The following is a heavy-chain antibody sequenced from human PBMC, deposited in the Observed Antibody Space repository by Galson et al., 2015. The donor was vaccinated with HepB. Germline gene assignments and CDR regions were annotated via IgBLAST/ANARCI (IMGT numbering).Heavy chain of an antibody. Sequence: PALVKPTQTLTLTCTFSGFSLSTSGVGVGWIRQPPGKALEWLALIYWDDDKRCRPSLKSRLTITKDTSKNQVVLTMSNMDPVDTATYYCAHRRGDSNYFGCWFDPWGQVALVSVAS. CDR1: GFSLSTSGVG. CDR2: IYWDDDK. J-gene: IGHJ5*02. V-gene: IGHV2-5*02. D-gene: IGHD4-11*01. CDR3: AHRRGDSNYFGCWFDP.